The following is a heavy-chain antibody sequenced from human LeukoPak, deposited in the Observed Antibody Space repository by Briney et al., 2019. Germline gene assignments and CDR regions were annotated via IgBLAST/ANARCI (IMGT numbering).Heavy chain of an antibody. Sequence: SETLSLTCAVSSYSISSGYYWGWIRQPPGKGLEWIGNIYHSGSTYYNPSLKSRVTISVDTSKNQFSLKLSSVTAADTAVYYCAQQSLRSPDYWGQGTLVTVSS. V-gene: IGHV4-38-2*01. J-gene: IGHJ4*02. CDR3: AQQSLRSPDY. CDR2: IYHSGST. CDR1: SYSISSGYY. D-gene: IGHD3-16*01.